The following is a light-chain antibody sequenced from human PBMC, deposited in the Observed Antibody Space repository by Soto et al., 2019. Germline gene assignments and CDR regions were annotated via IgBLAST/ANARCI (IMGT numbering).Light chain of an antibody. V-gene: IGLV2-11*01. Sequence: QSALTQPRSVSGSPGQSVTISCTGTSSDVGGYNFVSWYQQHPGKAPKFLIYDVSKRPSGVPDRFSGAKSGNTASLTIYVLQAEHEADYYCCSYAGSYSWVFGGGTKLTVL. CDR2: DVS. CDR3: CSYAGSYSWV. J-gene: IGLJ3*02. CDR1: SSDVGGYNF.